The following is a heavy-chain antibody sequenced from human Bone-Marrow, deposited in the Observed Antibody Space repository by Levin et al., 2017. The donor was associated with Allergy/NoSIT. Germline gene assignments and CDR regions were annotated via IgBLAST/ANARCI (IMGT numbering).Heavy chain of an antibody. Sequence: PSETLSLTCAVYGGSFSGYYWSWIRQPPGKGLEWIGEINHSGSTNYNPSLKSRVTISVDTSKNQFSLKLSSVTAADTAVYYCARGFATMIVVVISRTNWYFDLWGRGTLVTVSS. CDR2: INHSGST. J-gene: IGHJ2*01. D-gene: IGHD3-22*01. CDR3: ARGFATMIVVVISRTNWYFDL. V-gene: IGHV4-34*01. CDR1: GGSFSGYY.